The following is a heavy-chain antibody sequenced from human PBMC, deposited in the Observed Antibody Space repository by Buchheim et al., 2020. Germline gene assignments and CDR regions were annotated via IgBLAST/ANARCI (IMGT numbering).Heavy chain of an antibody. CDR3: ARDGRYSSGWYPSGYFDY. J-gene: IGHJ4*02. V-gene: IGHV3-30*04. D-gene: IGHD6-19*01. CDR2: ISYDGSNK. Sequence: QVQLVESGGGVVQPGRSLRLSCAASGFTFSGYAMHWVRQAPGKGLEWVAVISYDGSNKYYADSVKGRFTISRDNSKNTLYLQMNSLRAEDTAVYYCARDGRYSSGWYPSGYFDYWGQGTL. CDR1: GFTFSGYA.